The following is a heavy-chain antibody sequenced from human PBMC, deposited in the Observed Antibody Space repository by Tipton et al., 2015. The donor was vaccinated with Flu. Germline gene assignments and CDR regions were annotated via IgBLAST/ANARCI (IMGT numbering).Heavy chain of an antibody. CDR2: IYSSGST. CDR3: ARDLGDFPSPVPNWFDP. V-gene: IGHV4-39*07. D-gene: IGHD3-16*01. CDR1: GYSISSSSSY. Sequence: TLSLTCSVSGYSISSSSSYWGWIRQTPGKGLEWIGSIYSSGSTYYNPSLKSPVTISLDTSKNQFSLKLSSVTAADTAIYYCARDLGDFPSPVPNWFDPWGRGTLVTVYS. J-gene: IGHJ5*02.